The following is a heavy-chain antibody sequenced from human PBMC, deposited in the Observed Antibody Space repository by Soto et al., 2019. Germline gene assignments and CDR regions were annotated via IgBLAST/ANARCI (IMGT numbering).Heavy chain of an antibody. J-gene: IGHJ6*01. D-gene: IGHD4-17*01. CDR3: AKDLAPGVTTCMDV. CDR2: ISYDGSNK. V-gene: IGHV3-30*18. Sequence: LRLSCAASGFTFSSYGMHWVRQAPGKGLEWVAVISYDGSNKYYADSVKGRFTISRDNSKNTLYLQMNSLRAEDTAVYYCAKDLAPGVTTCMDVWGQGNPGHRLL. CDR1: GFTFSSYG.